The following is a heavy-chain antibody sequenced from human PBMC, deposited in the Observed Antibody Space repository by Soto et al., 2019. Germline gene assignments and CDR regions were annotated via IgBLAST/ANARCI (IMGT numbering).Heavy chain of an antibody. CDR2: VSHDGRNT. D-gene: IGHD6-19*01. V-gene: IGHV3-30*18. CDR3: AKGGRQWLVTSDFDY. Sequence: VQLVESGGGVVQPGRSLRLSCAASGFTFSDYAIHWVRQAPGKGLEWVAVVSHDGRNTHYADSVKGRFTISGDSSKNTVSLEMTGLRAEDTAAYYCAKGGRQWLVTSDFDYWGQGARVNVSS. CDR1: GFTFSDYA. J-gene: IGHJ4*02.